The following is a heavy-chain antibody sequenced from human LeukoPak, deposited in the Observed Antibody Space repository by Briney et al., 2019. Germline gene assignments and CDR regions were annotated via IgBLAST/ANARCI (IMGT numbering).Heavy chain of an antibody. Sequence: NSGGSLRLSCAASGFTFSSYSMNWVRQAPGKGLEWVSSISSSSSYIYYADSVKGRFTISRDNAKNSLYLQMNSLRAEDTAVYYCARDFHAWLFGAFDIWGQGTMVTVSS. V-gene: IGHV3-21*01. J-gene: IGHJ3*02. CDR3: ARDFHAWLFGAFDI. D-gene: IGHD3-9*01. CDR2: ISSSSSYI. CDR1: GFTFSSYS.